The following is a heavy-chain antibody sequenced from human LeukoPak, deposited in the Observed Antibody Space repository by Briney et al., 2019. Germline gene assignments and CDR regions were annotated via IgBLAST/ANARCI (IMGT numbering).Heavy chain of an antibody. Sequence: GASVKVSCKASGYTFTSYDINWVRQATGQGLEWMGWMNPNSGNTGYAQKFQGRVTMTRNTSISTAYMELSSLRSEDTAVYYCARADPHYEDAFDIWGQGTMVTVSS. D-gene: IGHD3-16*01. CDR3: ARADPHYEDAFDI. J-gene: IGHJ3*02. V-gene: IGHV1-8*01. CDR2: MNPNSGNT. CDR1: GYTFTSYD.